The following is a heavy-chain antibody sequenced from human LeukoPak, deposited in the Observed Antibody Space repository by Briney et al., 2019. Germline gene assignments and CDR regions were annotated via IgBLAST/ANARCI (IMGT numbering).Heavy chain of an antibody. D-gene: IGHD3-22*01. V-gene: IGHV3-23*01. J-gene: IGHJ4*02. Sequence: PGGSLRLSYAASGFTFSSYAMTWVRQAPGRGLEWVSAISGSGGSTYYADSVKGRFTISRDNSKNTLYLQMNSLRAEDTAVYYCAKVSTMIVVVRGPFDYWGQGTLVTVSS. CDR1: GFTFSSYA. CDR3: AKVSTMIVVVRGPFDY. CDR2: ISGSGGST.